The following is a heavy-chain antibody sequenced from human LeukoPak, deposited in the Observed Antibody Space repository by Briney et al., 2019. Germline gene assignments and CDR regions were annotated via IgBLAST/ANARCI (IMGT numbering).Heavy chain of an antibody. J-gene: IGHJ4*02. CDR1: GFTFSSYA. Sequence: GGSLRLSCAASGFTFSSYAMSWVRQAPGKGLEWVSAISGSGGSTYYADSVKGRFTISRDNSKNTLYLQVNSLRAEDTAVYYCAKELRYCSSTSCLYYFDYWGQGTLVTVSS. V-gene: IGHV3-23*01. CDR3: AKELRYCSSTSCLYYFDY. CDR2: ISGSGGST. D-gene: IGHD2-2*01.